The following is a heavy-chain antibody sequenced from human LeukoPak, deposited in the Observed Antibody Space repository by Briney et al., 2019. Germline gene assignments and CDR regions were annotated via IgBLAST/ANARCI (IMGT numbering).Heavy chain of an antibody. D-gene: IGHD6-19*01. CDR3: ARDPPGTAVAGYDY. J-gene: IGHJ4*02. CDR2: MNQDGSEK. V-gene: IGHV3-7*01. Sequence: GGSLRLSCAASGFMFSTYWMSWVRQAPGKGLEWVANMNQDGSEKYYVDSVKGRFTISRDSAKNSLFLQMHSLRAEDTAVYYCARDPPGTAVAGYDYWGQGTLVTVSS. CDR1: GFMFSTYW.